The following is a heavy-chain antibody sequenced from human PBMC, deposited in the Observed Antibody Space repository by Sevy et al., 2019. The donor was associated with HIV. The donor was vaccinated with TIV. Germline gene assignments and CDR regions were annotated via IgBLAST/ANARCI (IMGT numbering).Heavy chain of an antibody. CDR3: ARHEGCSSTTCHGGWFDP. D-gene: IGHD2-2*01. CDR1: GGSISSYY. V-gene: IGHV4-59*08. J-gene: IGHJ5*02. Sequence: SETLSLTCTVSGGSISSYYWSWIRQPPGKGLEWIGYIYYSGSTNYSPSLRGRVTLSVDTSKNQFSLKLSSVTAADTAVYYCARHEGCSSTTCHGGWFDPWGHGTLVTVSS. CDR2: IYYSGST.